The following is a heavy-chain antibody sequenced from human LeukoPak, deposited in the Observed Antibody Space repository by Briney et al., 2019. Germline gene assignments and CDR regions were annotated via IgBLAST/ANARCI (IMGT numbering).Heavy chain of an antibody. CDR3: ARGDYYYYYMDV. CDR1: GGSFSGYY. V-gene: IGHV4-34*01. J-gene: IGHJ6*03. CDR2: INHSGST. Sequence: AETLSLTCAVYGGSFSGYYLSWIRQPPGKGLEWIGEINHSGSTNYNPSLKGRVTISVDTSKNQFSLKLSSVTAADTAVYYCARGDYYYYYMDVWGKGTTVTVSS.